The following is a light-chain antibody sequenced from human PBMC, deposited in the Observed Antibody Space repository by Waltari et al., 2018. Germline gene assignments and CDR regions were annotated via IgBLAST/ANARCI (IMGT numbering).Light chain of an antibody. CDR1: QNVNNF. V-gene: IGKV3-11*01. Sequence: ETVLTQSPVTLSLSPGERATLSCRASQNVNNFLAWYQQKPGQAPRLLIYDTSNRATGIPARFSGSGSGTDFTLTISSLEPEDFAVYYCQQRHSWPLTFGGGTKAEIK. CDR2: DTS. J-gene: IGKJ4*01. CDR3: QQRHSWPLT.